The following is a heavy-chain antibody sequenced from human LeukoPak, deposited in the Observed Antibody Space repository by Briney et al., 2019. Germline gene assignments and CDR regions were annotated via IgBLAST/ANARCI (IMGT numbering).Heavy chain of an antibody. CDR1: GYTFISYG. D-gene: IGHD3-22*01. CDR3: ASNTGTDSSGYAY. J-gene: IGHJ4*02. V-gene: IGHV1-18*01. Sequence: ASVTVSCKASGYTFISYGITWVRQAPGQGLEWMGWISVYNGNTNYAQKLPGRVTMTRDTSTSTAYMELRSLRSDDAAVYYCASNTGTDSSGYAYWGQGTLVTVSS. CDR2: ISVYNGNT.